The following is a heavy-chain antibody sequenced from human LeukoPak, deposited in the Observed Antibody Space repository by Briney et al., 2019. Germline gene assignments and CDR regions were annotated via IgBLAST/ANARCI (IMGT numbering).Heavy chain of an antibody. CDR1: GFTFSNAW. CDR2: IKSKTDGGTT. Sequence: GGSLRLSCAASGFTFSNAWMSWVRQAPGKGLEWVGRIKSKTDGGTTDYAAPVKGRFTISRDDSKNTLYLQMNSLKTEDTAVYYCTTDVPYSSGWYGYYYGMDVWGKGTTVTVSS. V-gene: IGHV3-15*01. D-gene: IGHD6-19*01. CDR3: TTDVPYSSGWYGYYYGMDV. J-gene: IGHJ6*04.